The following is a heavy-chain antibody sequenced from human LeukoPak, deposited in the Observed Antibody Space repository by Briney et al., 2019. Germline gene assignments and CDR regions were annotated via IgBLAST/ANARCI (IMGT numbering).Heavy chain of an antibody. CDR3: ARDTSCSSTSCYTWFDP. CDR1: GYTFTSYA. D-gene: IGHD2-2*02. CDR2: INTHTGNP. Sequence: GASVKVSCKASGYTFTSYAMNWVRQAPGQGLEWMGWINTHTGNPTYAQGFTGRFVFSLDTSVSTAYLQISSLKAEDTAVYYCARDTSCSSTSCYTWFDPWGQGTLVTVSS. J-gene: IGHJ5*02. V-gene: IGHV7-4-1*02.